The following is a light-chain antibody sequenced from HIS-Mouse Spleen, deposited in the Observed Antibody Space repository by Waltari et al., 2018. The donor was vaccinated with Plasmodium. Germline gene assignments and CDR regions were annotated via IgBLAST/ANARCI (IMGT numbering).Light chain of an antibody. CDR3: CSYAGSYTYV. V-gene: IGLV2-11*01. CDR2: DVS. Sequence: QSALTQPRSVSGSPGQSVTISCTGTSSDVGGYNYVSWYQQHPGKAPKLMIDDVSKPPSGVPDCFSGSKSGNAASLTISGLQAEDEADYYCCSYAGSYTYVFGTGTKVTVL. CDR1: SSDVGGYNY. J-gene: IGLJ1*01.